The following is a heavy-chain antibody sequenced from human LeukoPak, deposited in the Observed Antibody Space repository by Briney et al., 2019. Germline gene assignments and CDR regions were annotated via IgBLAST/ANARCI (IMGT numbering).Heavy chain of an antibody. J-gene: IGHJ6*03. CDR3: ARDPSAGYSSSWLYYYYYYYMDV. V-gene: IGHV1-46*01. CDR2: INPSGGST. CDR1: GYTLTKLS. Sequence: ASMKVSCKVSGYTLTKLSMHWVRQAPGQGLEWMGIINPSGGSTSYAQKFQGRVTMTRDMSTSTVYMELRSLRSDDTAVYYCARDPSAGYSSSWLYYYYYYYMDVWGKGTTVTVSS. D-gene: IGHD6-13*01.